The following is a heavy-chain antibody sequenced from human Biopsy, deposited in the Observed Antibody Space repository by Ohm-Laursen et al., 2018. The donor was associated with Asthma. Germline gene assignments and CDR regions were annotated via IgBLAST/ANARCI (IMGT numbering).Heavy chain of an antibody. CDR1: GFTFSSYS. Sequence: SLRLSCAASGFTFSSYSINWVRQAPGKGLEWVSYISSSSSTIYYADPVKGRFTISRDNAKNSLYLQMNSLRDEDTAVYYCARPRWGPYGYWGQGTLVTVSS. V-gene: IGHV3-48*02. J-gene: IGHJ4*02. D-gene: IGHD4-17*01. CDR2: ISSSSSTI. CDR3: ARPRWGPYGY.